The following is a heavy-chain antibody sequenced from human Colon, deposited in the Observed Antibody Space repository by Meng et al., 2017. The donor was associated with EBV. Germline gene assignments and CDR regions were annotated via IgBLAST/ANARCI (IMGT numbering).Heavy chain of an antibody. CDR2: INTNTGNP. CDR3: ARDDNGAPDY. V-gene: IGHV7-4-1*02. J-gene: IGHJ4*02. CDR1: GFTFVIYT. D-gene: IGHD1-14*01. Sequence: QVELVQSGYELKKPEASMKVSCKASGFTFVIYTLNWVRQAPGQGLEWMGWINTNTGNPTYAQGFTGRFVFSLDTSVSTAYLQISSLKAEDTAMYYCARDDNGAPDYWGQGTLVTVSS.